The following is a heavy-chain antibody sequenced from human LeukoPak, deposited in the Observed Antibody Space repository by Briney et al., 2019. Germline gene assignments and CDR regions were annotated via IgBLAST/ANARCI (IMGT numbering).Heavy chain of an antibody. V-gene: IGHV1-69*13. D-gene: IGHD5-18*01. CDR2: IIPIFGTA. Sequence: SVKVSCKASGYTFTSYGISWGRQAPGQELEWMGGIIPIFGTANYAQKFQGRVTITADESTSTAYMELSSLRSEDTAVYYCARLVFREYGYHRPYYFDYWGQGTLVTVSS. CDR1: GYTFTSYG. CDR3: ARLVFREYGYHRPYYFDY. J-gene: IGHJ4*02.